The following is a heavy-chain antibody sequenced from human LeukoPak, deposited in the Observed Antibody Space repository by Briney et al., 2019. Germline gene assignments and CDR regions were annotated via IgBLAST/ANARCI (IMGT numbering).Heavy chain of an antibody. J-gene: IGHJ4*02. D-gene: IGHD3-10*01. Sequence: GGSLRLSCAASGFTFENYAVHWVRKVPGKGLEWVSGISWNGGIIGYADSVKGRFTISRDSAKNSLYPQMNSLRVEDTALYYCAKGGLRLYFGQFHYWGQGTLVTVSS. CDR1: GFTFENYA. CDR2: ISWNGGII. V-gene: IGHV3-9*01. CDR3: AKGGLRLYFGQFHY.